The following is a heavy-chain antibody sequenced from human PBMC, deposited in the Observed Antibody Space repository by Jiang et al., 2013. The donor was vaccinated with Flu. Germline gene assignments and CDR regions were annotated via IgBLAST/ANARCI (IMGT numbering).Heavy chain of an antibody. D-gene: IGHD2-15*01. CDR3: ARGGTKFCSGGNCYSWDY. CDR1: GFTFSGYS. V-gene: IGHV3-21*01. J-gene: IGHJ4*02. Sequence: ASGFTFSGYSMNWVRQAPGRGLEWVSSISSSSTYIYYADSMKGRFTISRDNAKDSLYLQMNSLRAEDTAVYYCARGGTKFCSGGNCYSWDYWGQGTLVTVSS. CDR2: ISSSSTYI.